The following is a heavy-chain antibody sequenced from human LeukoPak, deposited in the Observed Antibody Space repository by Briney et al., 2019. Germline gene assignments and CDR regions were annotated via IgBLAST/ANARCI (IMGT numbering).Heavy chain of an antibody. CDR2: ISTNGGST. CDR1: GFTFSSYA. CDR3: ARTYCSSTSCLVDY. V-gene: IGHV3-64*01. Sequence: PGGSLRLSCAASGFTFSSYAMHWVRQAPGKGLEYVSAISTNGGSTYYANSVKGRFTISRDNSKNTLYLQMGSLRAEDTAVYYCARTYCSSTSCLVDYWGQGTLVTVSS. J-gene: IGHJ4*02. D-gene: IGHD2-2*01.